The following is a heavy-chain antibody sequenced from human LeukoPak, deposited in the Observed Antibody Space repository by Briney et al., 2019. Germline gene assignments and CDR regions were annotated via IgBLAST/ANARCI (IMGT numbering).Heavy chain of an antibody. V-gene: IGHV3-21*01. J-gene: IGHJ4*02. CDR3: ARDIGDGYNWSYFDY. CDR2: ISSSSSYI. Sequence: GGSLRLSCAASGFTFSSYSMNWVRQAPGKGLEWVSSISSSSSYIYYAGSVKGRFTISRDNAKNSLYLQMNSLRAKDTAVYYCARDIGDGYNWSYFDYWGQGTLVTVSS. CDR1: GFTFSSYS. D-gene: IGHD5-24*01.